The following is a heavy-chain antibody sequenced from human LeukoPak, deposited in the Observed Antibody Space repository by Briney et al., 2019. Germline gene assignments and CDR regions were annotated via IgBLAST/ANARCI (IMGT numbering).Heavy chain of an antibody. D-gene: IGHD5-12*01. CDR1: GGSIISYF. V-gene: IGHV4-59*01. CDR2: IFDSGTTNYNPST. CDR3: ARGGVTTIAQYDY. J-gene: IGHJ4*02. Sequence: PSETLSLTCTVSGGSIISYFWSWIRQPPGKGPEWIGYIFDSGTTNYNPSTNYNPSLKSRVTVSLDTSKNHFSLKLSSVTAADTAVCFCARGGVTTIAQYDYWGQGILVTVSS.